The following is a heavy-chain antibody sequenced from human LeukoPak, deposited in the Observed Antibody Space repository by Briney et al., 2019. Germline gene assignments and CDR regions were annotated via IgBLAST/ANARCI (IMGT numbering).Heavy chain of an antibody. Sequence: SETLSLTCAVYGGSFSDYYWSWIRQPPGKGLEWIGEINHSGSTNYNPSLKSRVTISVDTSKNHFSLKLRSVTAADTAVYYCARIYYYYYYMDVWGKGTTVTVSS. V-gene: IGHV4-34*01. CDR3: ARIYYYYYYMDV. J-gene: IGHJ6*03. CDR2: INHSGST. CDR1: GGSFSDYY.